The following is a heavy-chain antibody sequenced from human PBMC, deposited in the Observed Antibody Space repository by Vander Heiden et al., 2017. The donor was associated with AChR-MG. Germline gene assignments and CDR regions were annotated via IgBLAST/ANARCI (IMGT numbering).Heavy chain of an antibody. J-gene: IGHJ5*02. V-gene: IGHV3-21*01. Sequence: EVQLVESGGGLVKPGGSLRLSCVASGFSFNVYSMNWVRQAPGKGLEWVSSISSTGRDTFYPDSLKGRFTVSRDNAENSLYLQMNSLRAEDTAVYYCARSGQVVRTKLDNWFDPWGQGTLVTVSS. CDR3: ARSGQVVRTKLDNWFDP. CDR1: GFSFNVYS. D-gene: IGHD6-6*01. CDR2: ISSTGRDT.